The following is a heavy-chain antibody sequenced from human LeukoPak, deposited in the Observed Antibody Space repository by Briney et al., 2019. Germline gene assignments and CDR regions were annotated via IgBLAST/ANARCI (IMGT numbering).Heavy chain of an antibody. CDR3: ARHVLVVAATLGWFDP. CDR1: GGSFSSSSYY. V-gene: IGHV4-39*01. J-gene: IGHJ5*02. Sequence: SETLSLTCTVSGGSFSSSSYYWGWIRQPPGKGLDWSGSICYSGSTYYNPSLKSRVTISVDTSKNQFSLKLSSVTAADTAVYHCARHVLVVAATLGWFDPWGQGTLVTVSS. CDR2: ICYSGST. D-gene: IGHD2-15*01.